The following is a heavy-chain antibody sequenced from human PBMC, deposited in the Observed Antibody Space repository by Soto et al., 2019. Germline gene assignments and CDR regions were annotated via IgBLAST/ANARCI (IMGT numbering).Heavy chain of an antibody. CDR2: ISYDGSNK. CDR1: GFTFSSYG. Sequence: QVQLVESGGGVVQPGRSLRLSCAASGFTFSSYGMHWVRQAPGKGLEWVAVISYDGSNKYYADSVKGRFTISRDNSKNTLYLQMNSLRAEDTAVYYCAKGAGATYYYYGMDVWGQGTTVTVSS. D-gene: IGHD3-10*01. CDR3: AKGAGATYYYYGMDV. V-gene: IGHV3-30*18. J-gene: IGHJ6*02.